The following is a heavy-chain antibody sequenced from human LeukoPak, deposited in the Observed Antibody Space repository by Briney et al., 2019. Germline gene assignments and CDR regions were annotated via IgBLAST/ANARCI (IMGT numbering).Heavy chain of an antibody. Sequence: SETLSLTCTVSGGSISSYYWSWIRQPPGQGLELIGYIYYSGSTNYNTSLKSRVTMSLDTSKNQFFLRLSSVTAADTAVYYCARNVILGDTNYFDYWGQGTLVTVSS. CDR2: IYYSGST. V-gene: IGHV4-59*01. CDR1: GGSISSYY. D-gene: IGHD1-26*01. CDR3: ARNVILGDTNYFDY. J-gene: IGHJ4*02.